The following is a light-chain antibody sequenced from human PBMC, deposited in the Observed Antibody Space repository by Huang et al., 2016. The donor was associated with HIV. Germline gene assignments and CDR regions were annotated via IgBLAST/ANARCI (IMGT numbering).Light chain of an antibody. CDR3: QQYYNLPGT. CDR1: QDISNY. V-gene: IGKV1-33*01. Sequence: DIQMTQSPSSLSASVGDRVTIPCQASQDISNYLNWYQQKPGKAPKLLIYDASNLETGVPSRFSGSGSGTDYTFTISSLQPEDIATYYCQQYYNLPGTFGQGTKLEIK. CDR2: DAS. J-gene: IGKJ2*02.